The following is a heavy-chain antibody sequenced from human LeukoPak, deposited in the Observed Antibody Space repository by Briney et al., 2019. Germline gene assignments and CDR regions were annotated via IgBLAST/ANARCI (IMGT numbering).Heavy chain of an antibody. CDR2: INPNSGGT. D-gene: IGHD5-18*01. Sequence: ASVKVSCKASGYTFTGYYMHWVRQAPGQGLEWMGWINPNSGGTNYAQKFQGRVTMTRDTSISTAYMELSRLRSDDMAVYYCARVRIQLWPHFDYWGQGTLVTVSS. CDR3: ARVRIQLWPHFDY. CDR1: GYTFTGYY. J-gene: IGHJ4*02. V-gene: IGHV1-2*02.